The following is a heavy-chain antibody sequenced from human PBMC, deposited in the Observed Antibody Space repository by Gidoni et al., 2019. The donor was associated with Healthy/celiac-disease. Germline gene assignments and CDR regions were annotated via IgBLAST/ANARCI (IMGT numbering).Heavy chain of an antibody. D-gene: IGHD2-2*01. V-gene: IGHV1-3*01. CDR3: ARDRAPYCSSTSCHQGFDP. CDR2: INAGNGNT. J-gene: IGHJ5*02. CDR1: GYTLTSYA. Sequence: QVQLVQSGAEVKKPGASVKVSCKASGYTLTSYAMHLVRQAPGQRLEWMGWINAGNGNTKYSQKFQGRVTITRDTYASTAYMELSSLRSEDTAVYYCARDRAPYCSSTSCHQGFDPWGQGTLVTVSS.